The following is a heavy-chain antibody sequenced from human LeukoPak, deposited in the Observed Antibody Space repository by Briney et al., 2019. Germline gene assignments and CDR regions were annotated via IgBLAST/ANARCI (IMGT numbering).Heavy chain of an antibody. CDR3: AKTSNSRGFEYSSSPFDY. J-gene: IGHJ4*02. V-gene: IGHV3-43*02. CDR2: ISGDGGST. Sequence: GGSLRLSCAASGFTFDDYAMHWVRQAPGKGLEWVSLISGDGGSTYYAGSVKGRFTISRDNSKNSLYLQMNSLRTEDTALYYCAKTSNSRGFEYSSSPFDYWGQGTLVTVSS. CDR1: GFTFDDYA. D-gene: IGHD6-6*01.